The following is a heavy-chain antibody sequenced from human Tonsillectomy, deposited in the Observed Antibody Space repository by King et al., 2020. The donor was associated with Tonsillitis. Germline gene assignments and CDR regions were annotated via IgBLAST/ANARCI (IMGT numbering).Heavy chain of an antibody. D-gene: IGHD3-22*01. J-gene: IGHJ4*02. CDR1: GCSISSYY. CDR2: IYYSGRT. V-gene: IGHV4-59*01. Sequence: QLQESGPGLVKPSETLSLTCTVSGCSISSYYWSWVRQPPGKGLEWVGYIYYSGRTNHNPSLNSRVTISVDTSKNQFSLKLSSVTAADTAVYYCARDQNYYDSSGYYRGGFDYWGQGTLVTVSS. CDR3: ARDQNYYDSSGYYRGGFDY.